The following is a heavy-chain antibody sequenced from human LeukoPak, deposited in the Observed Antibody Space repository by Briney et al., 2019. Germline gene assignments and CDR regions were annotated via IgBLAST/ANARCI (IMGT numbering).Heavy chain of an antibody. CDR1: GFTFSNYG. Sequence: PGRSLRPSCAASGFTFSNYGMHWVRQAPGKGLEWVAVIWYDASNKYYADSVKGRFTISRDNSKNTLYLQMNSLRAEDTAVYYCARDRYGANSPFDYWGQGTLVTVSS. CDR2: IWYDASNK. V-gene: IGHV3-33*01. CDR3: ARDRYGANSPFDY. J-gene: IGHJ4*02. D-gene: IGHD4-23*01.